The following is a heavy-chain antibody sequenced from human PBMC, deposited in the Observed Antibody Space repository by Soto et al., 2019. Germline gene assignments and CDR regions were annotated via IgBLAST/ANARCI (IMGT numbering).Heavy chain of an antibody. CDR2: IYYSGST. CDR3: ARDMVVRYYDSSGYFSRYYGMDV. D-gene: IGHD3-22*01. Sequence: SETLSLTCTVSGGSISSGDYYWSWIRQPPGKGLEWIGYIYYSGSTYYNPSLKSRVTISVDTSKNQFSLKLSSVTAADTAVYYCARDMVVRYYDSSGYFSRYYGMDVWGQGTTVTVSS. CDR1: GGSISSGDYY. J-gene: IGHJ6*02. V-gene: IGHV4-30-4*01.